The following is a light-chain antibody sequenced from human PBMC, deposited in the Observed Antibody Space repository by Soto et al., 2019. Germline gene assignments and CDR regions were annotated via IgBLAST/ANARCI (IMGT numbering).Light chain of an antibody. J-gene: IGKJ5*01. V-gene: IGKV1-9*01. CDR2: AAS. Sequence: DIQLTQSPSFLSPSIGESVTITFRASQVISTSLAWYQVKPGKAPKLLIYAASTLESGVPSRFSATVSGTEFSLTITSLQPEDFATYYCQQLFDSPITFAQGTRLEIK. CDR3: QQLFDSPIT. CDR1: QVISTS.